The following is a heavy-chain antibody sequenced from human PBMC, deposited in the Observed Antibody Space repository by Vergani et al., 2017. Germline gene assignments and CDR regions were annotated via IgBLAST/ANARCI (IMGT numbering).Heavy chain of an antibody. CDR2: IYPGDSDT. Sequence: EVQLVQSGGEVKKPGESLKISCKGSGYSFTSYWIGWVRQMPGKGLEWMGIIYPGDSDTRYSPSFQGQVTISADKSISTAYLQWSSLKASDTAMYYCARNYYGSGTDYSWFDPWGQGTLVTVSS. J-gene: IGHJ5*02. CDR1: GYSFTSYW. V-gene: IGHV5-51*03. CDR3: ARNYYGSGTDYSWFDP. D-gene: IGHD3-10*01.